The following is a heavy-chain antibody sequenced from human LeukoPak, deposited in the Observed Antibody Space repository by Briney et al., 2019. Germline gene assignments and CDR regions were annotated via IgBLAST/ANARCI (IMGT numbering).Heavy chain of an antibody. D-gene: IGHD3-10*01. CDR3: GRHFPETGRDEQPLEY. J-gene: IGHJ4*02. CDR2: IYYSGST. V-gene: IGHV4-59*08. Sequence: SETLSLTCTVSGGSISSYFWSWIRQPPGKGLEWIGYIYYSGSTNYNPSLKSRVIISVDTSKNHFSLKVASVTAADTAVYYCGRHFPETGRDEQPLEYWGQGSLFTVSS. CDR1: GGSISSYF.